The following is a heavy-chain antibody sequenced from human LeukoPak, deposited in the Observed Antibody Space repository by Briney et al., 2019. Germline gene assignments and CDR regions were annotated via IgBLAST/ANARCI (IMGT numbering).Heavy chain of an antibody. CDR1: GRSFSGYY. Sequence: SETLSLTCAVYGRSFSGYYWSWIRQPPGKGLEWIGEINHSGSTNYNPSLKSRVTISVDTSKNQFSLKLSSVTAADTAVYYCARRAVAGPTYFDYWGQGTLVTVSS. J-gene: IGHJ4*02. D-gene: IGHD6-19*01. V-gene: IGHV4-34*01. CDR3: ARRAVAGPTYFDY. CDR2: INHSGST.